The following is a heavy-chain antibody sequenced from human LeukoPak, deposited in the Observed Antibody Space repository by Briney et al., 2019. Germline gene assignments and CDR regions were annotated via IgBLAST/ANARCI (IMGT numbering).Heavy chain of an antibody. Sequence: GASVKVSCKASGGTFSSYAISWVRQAPGQGLEWMGWINPNSGGSYFAQKFQGRITVTCDTSISTAYMHLSRLRSDDTAVYYCARVSYYEILTDYYTDAFDIWGQGTMVTVSS. D-gene: IGHD3-9*01. V-gene: IGHV1-2*02. CDR1: GGTFSSYA. CDR3: ARVSYYEILTDYYTDAFDI. J-gene: IGHJ3*02. CDR2: INPNSGGS.